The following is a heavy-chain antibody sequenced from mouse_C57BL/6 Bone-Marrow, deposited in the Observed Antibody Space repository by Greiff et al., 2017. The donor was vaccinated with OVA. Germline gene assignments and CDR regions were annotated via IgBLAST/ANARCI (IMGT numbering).Heavy chain of an antibody. D-gene: IGHD1-1*01. J-gene: IGHJ2*01. CDR1: GYTFTSYW. Sequence: VQLQQPGAELVKPGASVKMSCKASGYTFTSYWITWVKQRPGQGLEWIGDIYPGSGSTNYNEKFKSKATLTVDTSSSTAYMQLSSLTSEDSAVYYCARSPLYYGSSYYSDYWGQGTTLTVSS. CDR2: IYPGSGST. CDR3: ARSPLYYGSSYYSDY. V-gene: IGHV1-55*01.